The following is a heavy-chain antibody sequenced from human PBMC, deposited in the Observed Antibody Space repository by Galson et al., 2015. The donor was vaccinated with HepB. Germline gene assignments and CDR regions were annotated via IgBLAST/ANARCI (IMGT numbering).Heavy chain of an antibody. CDR1: GFTVSSNY. D-gene: IGHD3-16*01. J-gene: IGHJ4*02. CDR2: IYSGGST. CDR3: ARDPYNGYVDY. Sequence: SLRLSCAASGFTVSSNYMSWVRQAPGKGLEWVSVIYSGGSTYYADSVKGRFTISRDNSKNTLYLQMNSLRAEDTAVYYCARDPYNGYVDYWGQGTLVTVSS. V-gene: IGHV3-53*01.